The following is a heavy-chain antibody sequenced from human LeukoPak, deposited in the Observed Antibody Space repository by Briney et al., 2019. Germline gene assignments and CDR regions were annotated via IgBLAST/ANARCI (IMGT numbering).Heavy chain of an antibody. V-gene: IGHV4-59*01. CDR1: GGSISSYY. J-gene: IGHJ4*02. CDR2: IYCSGTT. D-gene: IGHD6-13*01. CDR3: ARGVYIAAAQYAY. Sequence: SETLSLTCTVSGGSISSYYWSWIRQPPGKGLEWVGYIYCSGTTKYNPSLKSRVSISADTSKNQFSLKLSSVTAADTAVYYCARGVYIAAAQYAYWGQGTLVTVSS.